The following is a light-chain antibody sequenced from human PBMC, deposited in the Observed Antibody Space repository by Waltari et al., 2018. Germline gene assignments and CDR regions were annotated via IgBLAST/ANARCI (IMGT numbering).Light chain of an antibody. CDR2: DVS. V-gene: IGLV2-14*03. J-gene: IGLJ1*01. CDR3: SSYTSSNTLG. CDR1: SSDVGGYNY. Sequence: QSALTQPASVSGSPGQSITISCTGTSSDVGGYNYVSWYQQHPGKAPKLMIYDVSNRPAGCSTRFSGSKSGNTASLTISGLQAEDEADYYCSSYTSSNTLGFGTGTKVTVL.